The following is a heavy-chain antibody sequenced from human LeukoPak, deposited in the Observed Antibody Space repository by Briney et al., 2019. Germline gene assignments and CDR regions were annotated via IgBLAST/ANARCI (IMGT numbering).Heavy chain of an antibody. CDR2: ITSSSRYI. V-gene: IGHV3-21*01. CDR3: ARGAPYCSGGACNEY. D-gene: IGHD2-15*01. J-gene: IGHJ4*02. CDR1: GFTFSTYN. Sequence: PGGSLRLSCAASGFTFSTYNMNWVRQAPGKGLEWVSSITSSSRYIYYADSVKGRFTICRDNSRNSLYLQMNSLRAEDTAVYYCARGAPYCSGGACNEYWGQGTLVTVSS.